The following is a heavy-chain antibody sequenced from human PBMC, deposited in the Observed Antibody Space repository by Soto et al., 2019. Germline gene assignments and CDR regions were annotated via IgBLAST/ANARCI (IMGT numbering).Heavy chain of an antibody. D-gene: IGHD3-9*01. CDR3: ARLEGLATISYYFDY. V-gene: IGHV4-39*01. Sequence: SETLSLTCTVSGGSISRDSYYWAWVRQPPGKGLEWIGGIYFTGTTYYTPSLKSRVTISVDKSKNQFSLKLKSVTAADTAVYFCARLEGLATISYYFDYWGQGTLVTVSS. CDR1: GGSISRDSYY. J-gene: IGHJ4*02. CDR2: IYFTGTT.